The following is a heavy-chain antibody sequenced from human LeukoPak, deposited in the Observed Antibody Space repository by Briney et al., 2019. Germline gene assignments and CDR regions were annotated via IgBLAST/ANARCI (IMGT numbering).Heavy chain of an antibody. Sequence: SETLSLTCAVHGGSFSGYYWSWIRQPPGKGLEWIGEINHSGSTNYNPSLKSRVTISVDTSKNQFSLKLSSVTAADTAVYYCARPSSDRGNDAFDIWGQGTMVTVSS. J-gene: IGHJ3*02. D-gene: IGHD2-2*01. V-gene: IGHV4-34*01. CDR2: INHSGST. CDR3: ARPSSDRGNDAFDI. CDR1: GGSFSGYY.